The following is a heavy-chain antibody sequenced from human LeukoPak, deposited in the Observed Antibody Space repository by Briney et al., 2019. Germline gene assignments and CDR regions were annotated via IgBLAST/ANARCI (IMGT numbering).Heavy chain of an antibody. CDR2: ISHSGST. CDR1: GYSISSGYS. V-gene: IGHV4-38-2*02. Sequence: PSETLSLTCTVSGYSISSGYSWGWIRQPPGKGLEWIGSISHSGSTYYNLSLKRRVTISVDTSKNQFSLKLSSVTAADTAVYYCARGVIAAGGNDFDYWGQGTLVTVSS. CDR3: ARGVIAAGGNDFDY. D-gene: IGHD6-13*01. J-gene: IGHJ4*02.